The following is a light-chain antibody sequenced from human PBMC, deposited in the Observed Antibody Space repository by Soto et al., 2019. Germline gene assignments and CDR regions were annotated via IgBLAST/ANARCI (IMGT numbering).Light chain of an antibody. CDR3: QQYKT. Sequence: DIQMTQCPSTLSASVGDRVTITCRASQSISSWLAWYQQKPGKAPKLLIYDASSLESGVPSRFSGSGSGTEFTLTISSLQPDDFATYYCQQYKTFGQGTKVEIK. V-gene: IGKV1-5*01. J-gene: IGKJ1*01. CDR2: DAS. CDR1: QSISSW.